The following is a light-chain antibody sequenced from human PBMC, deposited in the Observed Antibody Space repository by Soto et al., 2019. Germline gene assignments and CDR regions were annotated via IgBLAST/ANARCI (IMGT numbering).Light chain of an antibody. CDR2: GAS. CDR3: QQYGTSPRT. J-gene: IGKJ1*01. V-gene: IGKV3-20*01. Sequence: EIVLTQSPGTLSLSPGERATLSCRASQSVSGYYLAWYQQKPGQAPRLLIYGASSRATGIPDRFSGSGSGTDFTLTISGLEPEDFAVYYCQQYGTSPRTFGQGTKVDIK. CDR1: QSVSGYY.